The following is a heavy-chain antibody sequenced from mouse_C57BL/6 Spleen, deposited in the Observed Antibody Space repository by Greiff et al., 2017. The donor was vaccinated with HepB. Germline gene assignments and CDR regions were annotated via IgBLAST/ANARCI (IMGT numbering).Heavy chain of an antibody. V-gene: IGHV1-55*01. Sequence: QVQLQQPGAELVKPGASVKMSCKASGYTFTSYWITWVQQRPGQGLEWIGDIYPGSGSTNYNEKFKSKATLTVDTSSSTAYMQRSSLTAEDAAVYYCARRSDGNYWFAYWGQGTLVTVSA. CDR2: IYPGSGST. CDR3: ARRSDGNYWFAY. J-gene: IGHJ3*01. CDR1: GYTFTSYW. D-gene: IGHD2-1*01.